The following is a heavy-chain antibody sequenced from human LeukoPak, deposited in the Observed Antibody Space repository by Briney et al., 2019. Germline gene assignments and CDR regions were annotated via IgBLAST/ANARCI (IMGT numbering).Heavy chain of an antibody. CDR3: ARSLWEPFDY. CDR2: INHSGST. J-gene: IGHJ4*02. V-gene: IGHV4-34*01. Sequence: SETLSLTCAVYGGSFSGYYWSWIRQPPGKGLEWIGEINHSGSTNYDPSLKSRVTISVDTSKNQFSLKLSSVTAADTAVYYCARSLWEPFDYWGQGTLVTVSS. CDR1: GGSFSGYY. D-gene: IGHD3-16*01.